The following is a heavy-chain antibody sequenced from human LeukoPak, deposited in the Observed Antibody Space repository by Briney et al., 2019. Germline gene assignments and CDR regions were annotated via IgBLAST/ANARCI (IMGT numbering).Heavy chain of an antibody. J-gene: IGHJ4*02. Sequence: PSETLSLTCAVYGGSFSGYYWSWIRPPPGKGLEWVGEINHSGRTNYNPCLKSRVTISVDTSKNQFSLKLSSVTAADTAVYYCARGVGDGYNYKVRFDYWGQGTLVTVSS. CDR3: ARGVGDGYNYKVRFDY. V-gene: IGHV4-34*01. D-gene: IGHD5-24*01. CDR2: INHSGRT. CDR1: GGSFSGYY.